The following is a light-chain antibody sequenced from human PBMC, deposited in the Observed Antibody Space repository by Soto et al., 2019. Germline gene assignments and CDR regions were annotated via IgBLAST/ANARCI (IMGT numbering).Light chain of an antibody. CDR1: QSVSSSY. J-gene: IGKJ1*01. Sequence: EIVLTQSPGTLSLSPGERATLSCRASQSVSSSYLAWYQQKPGQAPRLLIYDASNRATGVPARFSGSGSGTEFTLTISSLQSEDFAVYYCQQYHYWWTFGQGTKVDIK. CDR2: DAS. CDR3: QQYHYWWT. V-gene: IGKV3-20*01.